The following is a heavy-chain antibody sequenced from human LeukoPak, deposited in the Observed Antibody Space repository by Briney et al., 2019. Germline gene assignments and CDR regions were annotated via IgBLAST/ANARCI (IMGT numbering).Heavy chain of an antibody. CDR3: ARRYNSGWYYFDD. Sequence: SETLSLTCTVSGGSISSYYWSWIRQPPGKGLEWIGYIYYSGSTNYNPSLKSRVTISVDTSKNQFSLKLSSVTAADTAVYYCARRYNSGWYYFDDWGQGTLVTVSS. CDR2: IYYSGST. D-gene: IGHD6-19*01. J-gene: IGHJ4*02. V-gene: IGHV4-59*01. CDR1: GGSISSYY.